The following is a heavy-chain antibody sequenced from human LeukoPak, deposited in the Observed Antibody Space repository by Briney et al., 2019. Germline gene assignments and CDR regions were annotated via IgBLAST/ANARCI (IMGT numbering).Heavy chain of an antibody. CDR3: ARGLGGSSGCFGY. CDR2: IYYSGST. J-gene: IGHJ4*02. CDR1: GGSISSGSDY. V-gene: IGHV4-39*01. Sequence: SETLSLTCTVSGGSISSGSDYWGWIRQPPGKGLEWIGSIYYSGSTYYNPSLKSRVTISVDTSKKQFSLKLSSVTAADTAVYYCARGLGGSSGCFGYWGQGTLVTVSS. D-gene: IGHD6-19*01.